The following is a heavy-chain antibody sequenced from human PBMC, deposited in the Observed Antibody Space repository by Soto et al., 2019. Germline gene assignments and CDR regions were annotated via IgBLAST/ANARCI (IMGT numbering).Heavy chain of an antibody. CDR3: ARDSKRGYSGYDKLDY. D-gene: IGHD5-12*01. J-gene: IGHJ4*02. V-gene: IGHV4-61*01. Sequence: SETLSLTCTVSGGSVSSGSDYWSWIRQPPGKGLEWIGYIYYSGSTNYNPSLKSRVTISVDTSKNQFSLKLTSVTAADTAVYYCARDSKRGYSGYDKLDYWGQGTLVTVSS. CDR2: IYYSGST. CDR1: GGSVSSGSDY.